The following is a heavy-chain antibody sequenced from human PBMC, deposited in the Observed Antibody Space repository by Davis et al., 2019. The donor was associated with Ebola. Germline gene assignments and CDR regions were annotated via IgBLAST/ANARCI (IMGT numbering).Heavy chain of an antibody. CDR1: GFTFSSYW. V-gene: IGHV3-74*01. CDR3: ARSQWSLTDY. Sequence: GESLKISCAASGFTFSSYWMHWVRQAPGKGLVWVSRIDSDGSSTIYADSVKGRFTISRDNAKNALYLQMNSLRAEDTAVYYCARSQWSLTDYWGQGTLVTVSS. CDR2: IDSDGSST. J-gene: IGHJ4*02. D-gene: IGHD6-19*01.